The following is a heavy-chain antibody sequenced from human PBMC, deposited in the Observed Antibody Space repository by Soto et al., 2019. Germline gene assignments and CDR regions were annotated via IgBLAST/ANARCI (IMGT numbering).Heavy chain of an antibody. V-gene: IGHV4-59*11. CDR2: SYDSVKT. J-gene: IGHJ6*02. CDR1: GGSISSHY. CDR3: ARHGRNTMIAQLSHYAMDV. Sequence: PSETLSLTCTVSGGSISSHYWTWIWIRQLPGRGLEWVGYSYDSVKTKYNPSLKSRVTISVDTSKNQFSLQLSSVTAADTAVYYCARHGRNTMIAQLSHYAMDVWGQGATVTVSS. D-gene: IGHD3-22*01.